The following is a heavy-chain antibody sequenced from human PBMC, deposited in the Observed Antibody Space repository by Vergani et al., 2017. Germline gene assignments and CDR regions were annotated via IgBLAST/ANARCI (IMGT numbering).Heavy chain of an antibody. CDR3: ARGTSRIPYYYYYGMDV. CDR2: ISSSSSYI. CDR1: GFTFSSYS. J-gene: IGHJ6*02. Sequence: EVQLVESGGGLVKPGGSLRLSCAASGFTFSSYSMNWVRQAPGKGLEWVSSISSSSSYIYYADSVKGRFTISRDNAKNSLYLQMNSLRAEDTAVYYCARGTSRIPYYYYYGMDVWGQGTTVTVSS. D-gene: IGHD1-1*01. V-gene: IGHV3-21*01.